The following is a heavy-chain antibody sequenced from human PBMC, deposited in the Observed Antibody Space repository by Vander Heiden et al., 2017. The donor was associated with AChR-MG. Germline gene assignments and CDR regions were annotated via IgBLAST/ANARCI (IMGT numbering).Heavy chain of an antibody. CDR1: GFTVSSYW. J-gene: IGHJ6*02. V-gene: IGHV3-74*01. Sequence: EVQLVESGGGLVQPGGSLRLSCAASGFTVSSYWRHWVGQARGKGLVWVSRLNSDGSSTSYADSVKGRFTISRDNVKNTLYLQMNSLRAEDTAIYFCARGNYYGMDVWGQGTTVTVSS. CDR3: ARGNYYGMDV. CDR2: LNSDGSST.